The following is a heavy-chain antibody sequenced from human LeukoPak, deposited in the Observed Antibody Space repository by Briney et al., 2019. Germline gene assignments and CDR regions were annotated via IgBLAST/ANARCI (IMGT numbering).Heavy chain of an antibody. CDR1: GGSISRYY. CDR2: IYTSGST. Sequence: ETLSLTCTVSGGSISRYYWSWIRQPAGKGLEWIGRIYTSGSTNYNPSLKSRVTMSVDTSKNQFSLKLSSVTAADTAVYYCARVSIAAAGGYWFDPWGQGTLVTVSS. V-gene: IGHV4-4*07. J-gene: IGHJ5*02. D-gene: IGHD6-13*01. CDR3: ARVSIAAAGGYWFDP.